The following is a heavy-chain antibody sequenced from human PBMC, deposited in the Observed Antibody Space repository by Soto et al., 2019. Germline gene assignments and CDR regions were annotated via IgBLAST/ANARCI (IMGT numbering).Heavy chain of an antibody. Sequence: GGSLRLSCAASGFTSSSYAMHWVRQAPGKGLEWVAVISYDGSNKYYADSVKGRFTISRDNSKNTLYLQMNSLRAEDTAVYYCARDCSSTSCPTYGMDVWGQGTTVTVSS. CDR2: ISYDGSNK. CDR1: GFTSSSYA. V-gene: IGHV3-30-3*01. J-gene: IGHJ6*02. D-gene: IGHD2-2*01. CDR3: ARDCSSTSCPTYGMDV.